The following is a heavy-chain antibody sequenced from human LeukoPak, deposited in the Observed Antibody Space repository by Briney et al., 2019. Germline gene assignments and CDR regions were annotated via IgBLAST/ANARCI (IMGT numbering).Heavy chain of an antibody. Sequence: GGSLRLSCAASGFTFSSYSMNWVRQAPGKGLEWVSYISSSSRTIYYADSVKGRFTISRDNAKNSLYLQMNSPRAEDTAVYYCARGSFDIWGQGTMVTVSS. D-gene: IGHD3-10*01. V-gene: IGHV3-48*04. J-gene: IGHJ3*02. CDR1: GFTFSSYS. CDR2: ISSSSRTI. CDR3: ARGSFDI.